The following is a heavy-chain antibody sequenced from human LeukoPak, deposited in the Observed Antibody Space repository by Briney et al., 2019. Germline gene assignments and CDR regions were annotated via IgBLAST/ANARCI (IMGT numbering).Heavy chain of an antibody. CDR1: GFTFSTYG. J-gene: IGHJ4*02. V-gene: IGHV3-33*08. D-gene: IGHD3-3*01. CDR3: ARDLEIGSSSYYFDY. Sequence: GGSLRLSCATSGFTFSTYGMHWVRQAPGKGLEWVAVIWYDGSNKYYADSVRGRFTISRDNFKNTLYLQMNSLRAEDTAVYYCARDLEIGSSSYYFDYWGQGTLVTVSS. CDR2: IWYDGSNK.